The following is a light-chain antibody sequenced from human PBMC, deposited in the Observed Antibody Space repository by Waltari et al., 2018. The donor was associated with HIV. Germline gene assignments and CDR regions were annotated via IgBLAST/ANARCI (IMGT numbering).Light chain of an antibody. CDR1: SYNIGSNY. CDR3: AAWDDSLSGPWV. J-gene: IGLJ3*02. CDR2: RNN. Sequence: QSVLTQPPSVSGTPGQRVSISCSGSSYNIGSNYVYWYQQLPGTAPKLLIYRNNQRPSGVPDRFSGSKSGTSASLAISGLRSEDEADYYCAAWDDSLSGPWVFGGGTKLTVL. V-gene: IGLV1-47*01.